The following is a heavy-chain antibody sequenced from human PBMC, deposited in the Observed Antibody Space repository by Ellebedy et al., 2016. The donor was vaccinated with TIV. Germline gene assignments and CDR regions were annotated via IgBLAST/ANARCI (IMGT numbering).Heavy chain of an antibody. V-gene: IGHV4-39*07. CDR3: ATRILTVALNAFDI. CDR2: IYYSAST. D-gene: IGHD6-19*01. CDR1: GGSISSSGYY. Sequence: MPGGSLRLSCTVSGGSISSSGYYWDWIRQPPGKGLEWIGKIYYSASTYYNPSLKSRVTTSVNTSTNQVSLTLSSVTAADTAVYYCATRILTVALNAFDIWGKGTMVTVSS. J-gene: IGHJ3*02.